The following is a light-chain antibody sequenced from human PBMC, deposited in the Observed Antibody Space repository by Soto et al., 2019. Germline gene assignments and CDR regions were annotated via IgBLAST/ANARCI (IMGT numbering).Light chain of an antibody. Sequence: QSVLTQPPSVSGAPGQRVTISCTGSSSNIGAGYDVNWYQQLPGSAPKLLIYGDNNRPSGVPDRFSGSKSDTSASLAITGLQADDEADYYCQSYDSSLSGVVFGGGTKVTVL. J-gene: IGLJ2*01. V-gene: IGLV1-40*01. CDR3: QSYDSSLSGVV. CDR2: GDN. CDR1: SSNIGAGYD.